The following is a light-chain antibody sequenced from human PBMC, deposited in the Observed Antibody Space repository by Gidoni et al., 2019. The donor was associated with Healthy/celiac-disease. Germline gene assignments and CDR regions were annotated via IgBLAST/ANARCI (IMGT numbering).Light chain of an antibody. V-gene: IGKV1-39*01. CDR2: AAS. J-gene: IGKJ1*01. CDR1: QSISSY. Sequence: DIPMILSPSSLSASVEDRATFTCRASQSISSYLNWYQQKPGKAPKLLIYAASSLQSGVPSRFSGSGSGTDFTLTISSLQPEDFATYYCQQSYSTPRTFGQGTKVEIK. CDR3: QQSYSTPRT.